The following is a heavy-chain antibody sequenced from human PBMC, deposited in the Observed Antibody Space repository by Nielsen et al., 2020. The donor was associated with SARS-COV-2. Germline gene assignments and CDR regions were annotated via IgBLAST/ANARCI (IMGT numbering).Heavy chain of an antibody. J-gene: IGHJ4*02. Sequence: WIRQSPGQGLEWVSYISSSGSTIYYADSVRGRFTISRDNAKNSLYLQMNSLRAEDTAVYYCSRNRRDTYFYDSSGYYYVDYWGQGTLVTVSS. D-gene: IGHD3-22*01. CDR2: ISSSGSTI. CDR3: SRNRRDTYFYDSSGYYYVDY. V-gene: IGHV3-48*03.